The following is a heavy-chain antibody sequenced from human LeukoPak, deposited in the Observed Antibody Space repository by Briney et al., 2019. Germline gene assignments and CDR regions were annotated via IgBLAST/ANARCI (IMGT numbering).Heavy chain of an antibody. CDR2: MSPSSGDT. J-gene: IGHJ4*02. CDR1: GYTFTSYD. Sequence: ASVKVSCKASGYTFTSYDINWVRQAPGQGLEWMGWMSPSSGDTGYAQTFRGRVTMTRDTSISTAYMELGSLKDDDTAVYYCARAALSSSHLVWGQGTLVTVSS. D-gene: IGHD6-6*01. V-gene: IGHV1-8*01. CDR3: ARAALSSSHLV.